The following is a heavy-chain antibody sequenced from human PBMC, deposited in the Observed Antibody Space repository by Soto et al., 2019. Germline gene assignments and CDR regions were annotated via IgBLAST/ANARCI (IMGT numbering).Heavy chain of an antibody. V-gene: IGHV3-21*01. CDR2: ISSSSSYI. CDR1: GFTFSSYS. D-gene: IGHD6-13*01. CDR3: ARDPRRLGQQLVRVSAPYYMDV. J-gene: IGHJ6*03. Sequence: PGGSLRLSCAASGFTFSSYSMNWVRQAPGKGLEWVSSISSSSSYIYYADSVKGRFTISRDNAKNSLYLQMNSLRAEDTAVYYCARDPRRLGQQLVRVSAPYYMDVWGKGTTVTVSS.